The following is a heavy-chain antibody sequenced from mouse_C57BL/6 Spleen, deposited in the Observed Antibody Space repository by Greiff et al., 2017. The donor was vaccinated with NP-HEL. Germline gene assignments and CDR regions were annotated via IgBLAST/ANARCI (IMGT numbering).Heavy chain of an antibody. Sequence: VQLQQSGAELVRPGASVTLSCKASGYTFTDYEMHWVKQTPVHGLEWIGAIDPETGGTAYNQKFKGKAILTADKSSSTAYMELRSLTSEDSAVYYCTRDDYVWYFDVWGTGTTVTVSS. CDR2: IDPETGGT. CDR1: GYTFTDYE. D-gene: IGHD2-4*01. J-gene: IGHJ1*03. V-gene: IGHV1-15*01. CDR3: TRDDYVWYFDV.